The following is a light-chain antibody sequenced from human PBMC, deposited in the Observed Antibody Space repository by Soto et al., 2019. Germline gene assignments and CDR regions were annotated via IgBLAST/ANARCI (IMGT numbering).Light chain of an antibody. CDR2: GDN. Sequence: QSVLTQPPSVSGAPGQRVSISCTGSTSNIGAPYDVHWYQHLPGTAPKLLIYGDNNRPSGVPDRFSGSKSGTSAPLAIARLQAEDEADYYCQSYDISLHNYVFGTGTKVTV. CDR3: QSYDISLHNYV. J-gene: IGLJ1*01. V-gene: IGLV1-40*01. CDR1: TSNIGAPYD.